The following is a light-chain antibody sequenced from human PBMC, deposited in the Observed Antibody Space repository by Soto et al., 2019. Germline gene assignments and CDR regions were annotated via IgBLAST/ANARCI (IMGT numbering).Light chain of an antibody. Sequence: EIVLAQSPGTLCLSPGERATLSCRSSQSVRSTHLAWYQLKPGQAPRLFIYGASSRATGIPDRFSGSGSGTDFTLTISRLEPEDFAVYICQQYGTSPRTFGQGTRLEIK. CDR2: GAS. V-gene: IGKV3-20*01. CDR3: QQYGTSPRT. J-gene: IGKJ5*01. CDR1: QSVRSTH.